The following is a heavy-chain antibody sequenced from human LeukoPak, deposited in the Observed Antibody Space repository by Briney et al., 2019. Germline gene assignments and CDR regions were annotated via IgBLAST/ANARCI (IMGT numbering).Heavy chain of an antibody. J-gene: IGHJ3*02. Sequence: GGSLRLSCAASGFTVSSNYMSWVRQAPGKGLEWVSVIYSGGSTYYADSVKGRFTISRDNAKNSLYLQMNSLRAEDTALYYCAKDKGTGYCSSTSCLGYAFDIWGQGTMVTVSS. CDR2: IYSGGST. CDR1: GFTVSSNY. D-gene: IGHD2-2*03. V-gene: IGHV3-53*05. CDR3: AKDKGTGYCSSTSCLGYAFDI.